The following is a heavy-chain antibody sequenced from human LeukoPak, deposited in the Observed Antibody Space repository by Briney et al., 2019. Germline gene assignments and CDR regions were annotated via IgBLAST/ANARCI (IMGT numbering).Heavy chain of an antibody. Sequence: ASVKVSCKASGGTFSSYAISWVRQAPGQGLEWMGGIIPIFGTANYAQKFQGRVTITADKSASTAYMELSSLRSEDTAVYYCARDRPTTAFDIWGQGTMVTVSS. D-gene: IGHD4-17*01. CDR1: GGTFSSYA. V-gene: IGHV1-69*06. CDR2: IIPIFGTA. CDR3: ARDRPTTAFDI. J-gene: IGHJ3*02.